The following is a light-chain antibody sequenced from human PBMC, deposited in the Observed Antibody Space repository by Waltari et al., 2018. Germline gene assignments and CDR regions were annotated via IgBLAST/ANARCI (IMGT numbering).Light chain of an antibody. CDR2: EVT. J-gene: IGLJ2*01. CDR3: CSYAGRVV. CDR1: RSAVGSYNL. Sequence: QSALTQPASVSGSPGQSINLSCTGTRSAVGSYNLVSWYQQHPGKAPKIMIYEVTQRPSGVSNRFSGSKSGNTASLTISGLQAEDEADYYCCSYAGRVVFGGGTKLTVL. V-gene: IGLV2-23*02.